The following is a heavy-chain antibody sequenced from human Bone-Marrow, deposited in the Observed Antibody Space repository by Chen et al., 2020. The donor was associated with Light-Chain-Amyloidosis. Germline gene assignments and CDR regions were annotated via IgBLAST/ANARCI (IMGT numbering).Heavy chain of an antibody. D-gene: IGHD3-10*01. CDR3: TRKGGYFDF. CDR1: GFTFNTYS. CDR2: VSGITFST. J-gene: IGHJ4*02. Sequence: EVQLVESGGGLVKPGGSLRLSCAASGFTFNTYSMNWVRQAPGKGLEWVSTVSGITFSTYYASAVKGRFIISRDNSKSTLYLQMNSLRAGDTAVYFCTRKGGYFDFWGQGSLVTVSS. V-gene: IGHV3-21*04.